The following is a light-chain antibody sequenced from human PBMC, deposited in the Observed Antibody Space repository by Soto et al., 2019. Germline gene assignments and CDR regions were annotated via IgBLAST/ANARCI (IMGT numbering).Light chain of an antibody. V-gene: IGLV2-14*03. CDR1: SSDVGGYNY. CDR3: CSLTTSHTYV. Sequence: QSVLTQPAPVSGSPGQSITLSPTGTSSDVGGYNYVSWYQQHPGKAPKLMIYHVTYRPSGVSNRYSGSKSGNSASLTISGLQADDEADYYCCSLTTSHTYVFGSGTKVTVL. J-gene: IGLJ1*01. CDR2: HVT.